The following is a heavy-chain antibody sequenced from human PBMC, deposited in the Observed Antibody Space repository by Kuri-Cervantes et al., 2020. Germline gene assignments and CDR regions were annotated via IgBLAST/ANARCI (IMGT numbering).Heavy chain of an antibody. J-gene: IGHJ4*02. V-gene: IGHV4-4*07. CDR1: GGSISSYY. CDR2: IYTSGST. D-gene: IGHD3-3*01. CDR3: ARANYDIWSGYSDGFDY. Sequence: SETLSLTCTVSGGSISSYYWNWIRQPAGKGLEWIWRIYTSGSTNYNPSLKSRVTMSVDTSKNQFSLKLSSVTAADTAVYYCARANYDIWSGYSDGFDYWGQGTLVTVSS.